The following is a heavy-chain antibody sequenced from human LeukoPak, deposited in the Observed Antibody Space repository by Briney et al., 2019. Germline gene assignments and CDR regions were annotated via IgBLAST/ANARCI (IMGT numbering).Heavy chain of an antibody. CDR2: MNPNSGNT. J-gene: IGHJ5*02. CDR1: GYTFTNYD. CDR3: ASSEQLGTYNFFDP. D-gene: IGHD6-13*01. Sequence: ASVKVSCKASGYTFTNYDINWVRQATGQGLEWMGWMNPNSGNTGYAQNFQGRVTMTRNTSISTAYMELSSLRPEDTAVYYCASSEQLGTYNFFDPWGQGTLVTVSS. V-gene: IGHV1-8*01.